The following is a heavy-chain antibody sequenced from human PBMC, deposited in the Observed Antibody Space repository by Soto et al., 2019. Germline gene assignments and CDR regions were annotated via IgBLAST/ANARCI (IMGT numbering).Heavy chain of an antibody. D-gene: IGHD3-16*01. CDR1: GNTFTYRY. V-gene: IGHV1-45*02. CDR3: ASGGAGSGPFTWELPDH. Sequence: SVKVSCKALGNTFTYRYLHWVRQAPGQALEWMGWITPFSGDVHYAQRFQERVTITRDRSINTAYMQMSSLRSEDTAMYFCASGGAGSGPFTWELPDHWGQGTLVTVSS. CDR2: ITPFSGDV. J-gene: IGHJ4*02.